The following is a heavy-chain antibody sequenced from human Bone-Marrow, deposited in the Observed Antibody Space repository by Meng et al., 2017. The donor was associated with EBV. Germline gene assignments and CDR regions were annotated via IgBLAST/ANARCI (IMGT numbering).Heavy chain of an antibody. Sequence: QVRCVQSGAGVKKPGSSVKVSCKTSGGTFRSDAVSWVRQAPGQGLEWMGGLIPMSDAPHYAQKFQDRVRITADESTSTHYMDLSGLRSEDTAVYYCASESGRGFTPDYWGQGTLVTVSS. CDR1: GGTFRSDA. J-gene: IGHJ4*02. CDR2: LIPMSDAP. D-gene: IGHD3-10*01. CDR3: ASESGRGFTPDY. V-gene: IGHV1-69*01.